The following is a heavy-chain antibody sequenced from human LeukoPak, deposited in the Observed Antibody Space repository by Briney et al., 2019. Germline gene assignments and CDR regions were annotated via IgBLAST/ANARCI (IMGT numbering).Heavy chain of an antibody. CDR3: ARGRCSSTSCYRRALNWFDP. D-gene: IGHD2-2*02. CDR1: GGSISSGGYS. CDR2: IYHSGST. V-gene: IGHV4-30-2*01. Sequence: PSQTLSLTCAVSGGSISSGGYSWSWIRQPPGKGLEWIGYIYHSGSTYYNPSLKSRVTISVDTSKNQFSLKLSSVTAADTAVYYCARGRCSSTSCYRRALNWFDPWGQGTLVTVFS. J-gene: IGHJ5*02.